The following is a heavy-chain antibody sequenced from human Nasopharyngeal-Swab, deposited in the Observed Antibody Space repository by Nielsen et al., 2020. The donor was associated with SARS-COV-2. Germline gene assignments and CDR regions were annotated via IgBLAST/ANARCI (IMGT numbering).Heavy chain of an antibody. V-gene: IGHV3-30*03. CDR2: ISYDGSNK. Sequence: GGSLRLSCAASGFTFSSYGMHWVRQAPGKGLEWVAVISYDGSNKYYADSVKGRFTISRDNSKNTLYLQMNSLRAEDTAVYYCAAGSDYWGQGTLVTVSS. J-gene: IGHJ4*02. D-gene: IGHD2-15*01. CDR3: AAGSDY. CDR1: GFTFSSYG.